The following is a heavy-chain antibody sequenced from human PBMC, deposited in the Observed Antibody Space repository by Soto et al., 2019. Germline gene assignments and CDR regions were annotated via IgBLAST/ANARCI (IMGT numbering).Heavy chain of an antibody. Sequence: GGSLRLSCAASGFTFSNYAMTWVRQAPGKGLEWVSGITGSGDSTYYADSVKGRFTISRDNSKNTPYLQMNSLRAEDTAVYYCAKREVYYGPPRFDYWGQGTLVTVSS. J-gene: IGHJ4*02. CDR1: GFTFSNYA. CDR3: AKREVYYGPPRFDY. V-gene: IGHV3-23*01. D-gene: IGHD4-17*01. CDR2: ITGSGDST.